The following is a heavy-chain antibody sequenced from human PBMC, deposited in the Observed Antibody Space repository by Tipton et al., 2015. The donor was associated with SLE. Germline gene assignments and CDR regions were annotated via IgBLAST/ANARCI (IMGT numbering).Heavy chain of an antibody. J-gene: IGHJ5*02. CDR2: INHSGNI. D-gene: IGHD3-16*01. CDR3: ARCRLGNWFDP. Sequence: TLSLTCAVYSGSFSGYYWSWIRQPPGKGLEWIGEINHSGNINYNASLKSRVTISLDTSKNQFFLKLSSVTAADTAVYYCARCRLGNWFDPWGQGTLVTVSS. CDR1: SGSFSGYY. V-gene: IGHV4-34*01.